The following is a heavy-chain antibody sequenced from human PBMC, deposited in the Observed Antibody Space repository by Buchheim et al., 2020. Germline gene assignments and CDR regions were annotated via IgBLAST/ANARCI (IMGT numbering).Heavy chain of an antibody. V-gene: IGHV4-34*01. J-gene: IGHJ4*02. Sequence: QVQLQQWGAGLLKPSETLSLTCAVYGGSFSGYYWSWIRQPPGKGLEWIGEINHSGSTNYNPSLKRRVTISVDTSKNQFSLKLSSVTAADTAVYYCARVVEMATRLDYWGQGTL. D-gene: IGHD5-24*01. CDR1: GGSFSGYY. CDR2: INHSGST. CDR3: ARVVEMATRLDY.